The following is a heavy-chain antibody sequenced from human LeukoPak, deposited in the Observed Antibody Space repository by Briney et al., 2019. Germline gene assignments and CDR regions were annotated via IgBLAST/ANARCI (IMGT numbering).Heavy chain of an antibody. CDR1: GFTFSSYA. J-gene: IGHJ4*02. CDR2: ISGIGGST. CDR3: AKADRRDGYNKGYYFDY. V-gene: IGHV3-23*01. D-gene: IGHD5-24*01. Sequence: GGSLRLSCAASGFTFSSYAMSWVRQAPGKGLEWVSAISGIGGSTYYADSVKGRFTISRDNSKNTLYLQMNSLRAEDTAVYYCAKADRRDGYNKGYYFDYWGQGTLVTVSS.